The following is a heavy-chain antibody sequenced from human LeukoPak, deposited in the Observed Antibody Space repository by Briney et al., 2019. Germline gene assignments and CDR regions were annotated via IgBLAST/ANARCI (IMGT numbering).Heavy chain of an antibody. V-gene: IGHV3-7*01. CDR3: GISMVRGGGFAFDI. J-gene: IGHJ3*02. Sequence: PGGSLRLSCAGSGFTFSSYWMKWVPQAPGEGVEGVGNIKEDGGEKYYVDSVKGRFTISRDNAKNSLYLQMNSLRAEDTAVYYCGISMVRGGGFAFDIWGQGTRVTVSS. CDR1: GFTFSSYW. D-gene: IGHD3-10*01. CDR2: IKEDGGEK.